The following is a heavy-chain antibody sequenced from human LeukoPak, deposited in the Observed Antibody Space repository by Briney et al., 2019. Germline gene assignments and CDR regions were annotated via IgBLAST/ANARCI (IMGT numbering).Heavy chain of an antibody. J-gene: IGHJ4*02. CDR2: VYYSGST. Sequence: SETLSLTCAVYGGSFSAYYWSWIRQPPGKGLEWIGYVYYSGSTNYNPSLKSRVTISVDTSKNQFSLNLSSVTAADTAVYYCARPVAGYVYYFDYWGQGTLVTVSS. V-gene: IGHV4-59*01. CDR1: GGSFSAYY. D-gene: IGHD6-19*01. CDR3: ARPVAGYVYYFDY.